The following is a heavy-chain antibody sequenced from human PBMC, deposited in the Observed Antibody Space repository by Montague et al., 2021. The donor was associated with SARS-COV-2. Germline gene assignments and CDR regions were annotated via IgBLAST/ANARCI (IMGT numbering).Heavy chain of an antibody. V-gene: IGHV6-1*01. CDR2: TYYRSKWYR. J-gene: IGHJ4*02. D-gene: IGHD6-13*01. CDR3: ARSGYGGGTTWFYFDS. CDR1: GDSVSSNSAA. Sequence: CAISGDSVSSNSAAWNWIRQSPSRGPEWLGRTYYRSKWYRDYALSVRSRLTVNPDTYENRFSLQLNSVTPDDTAVYYCARSGYGGGTTWFYFDSWGQGTLITVSS.